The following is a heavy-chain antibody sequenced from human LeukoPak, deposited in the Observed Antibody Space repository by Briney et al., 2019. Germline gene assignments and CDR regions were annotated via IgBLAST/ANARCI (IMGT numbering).Heavy chain of an antibody. Sequence: ASVKVSCKASGYTFTSYYMHWVRQAPGQGLEWMGIINPSGGSTNYAQKFQGRVTTTRDTSTSIVYMELSSLRSEDTAVYYCAKGLSSWYFDLWGRGTLVTVSS. V-gene: IGHV1-46*01. CDR1: GYTFTSYY. CDR2: INPSGGST. J-gene: IGHJ2*01. D-gene: IGHD3-10*01. CDR3: AKGLSSWYFDL.